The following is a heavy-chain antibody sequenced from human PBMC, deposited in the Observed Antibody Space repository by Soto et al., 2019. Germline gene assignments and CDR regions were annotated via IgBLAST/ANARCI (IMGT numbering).Heavy chain of an antibody. J-gene: IGHJ4*02. CDR3: AHVYGGYDNFDY. Sequence: KESGPTLVKPTQILTLTCTFSGFSLSTSGVGVGWIRQPPGKALEWLALIYWDDDKRYSPSLKSRLTITKDTSKNQVVLTMTNMDPVDTAPYYCAHVYGGYDNFDYWGQGTLVTVSS. CDR2: IYWDDDK. D-gene: IGHD5-12*01. CDR1: GFSLSTSGVG. V-gene: IGHV2-5*02.